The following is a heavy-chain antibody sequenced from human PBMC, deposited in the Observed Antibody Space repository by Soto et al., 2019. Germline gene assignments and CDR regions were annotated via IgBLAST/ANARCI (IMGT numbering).Heavy chain of an antibody. CDR1: GFTFSSYA. D-gene: IGHD1-26*01. J-gene: IGHJ4*02. CDR3: AKDREWERRFDD. CDR2: ISGSGVST. Sequence: EVQMLESGGGLVQPGGSLRLSCAASGFTFSSYAMSWVRQAPAKGLEWVSAISGSGVSTYYAYSVKGWVTISRDNSTNTMYLQMNSLRAEDTAVYYCAKDREWERRFDDWGQGNQVPVSS. V-gene: IGHV3-23*01.